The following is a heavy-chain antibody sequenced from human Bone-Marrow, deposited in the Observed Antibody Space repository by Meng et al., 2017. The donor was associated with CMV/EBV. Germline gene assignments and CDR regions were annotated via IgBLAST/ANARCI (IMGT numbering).Heavy chain of an antibody. D-gene: IGHD3-3*01. CDR2: INPNSGGT. Sequence: ASVKVSCKASGYTFTGYYMHWVRQAPGQGLEWMGWINPNSGGTNYAQKFQGRVTMTRDTSISTAYMELSRLRSDDTAVYYCARDFDFWSGYPDYYGMDVWGQGTTVTVSS. CDR3: ARDFDFWSGYPDYYGMDV. V-gene: IGHV1-2*02. J-gene: IGHJ6*02. CDR1: GYTFTGYY.